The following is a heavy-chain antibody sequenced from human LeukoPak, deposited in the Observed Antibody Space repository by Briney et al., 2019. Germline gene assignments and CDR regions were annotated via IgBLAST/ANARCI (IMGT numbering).Heavy chain of an antibody. V-gene: IGHV3-23*01. J-gene: IGHJ4*02. CDR2: ISDDGDA. CDR1: GFAFSSYA. D-gene: IGHD3-3*01. CDR3: ASTDFWSGYYDY. Sequence: GGSLRLSCAASGFAFSSYAMTWVRQAPGKGLEWVSAISDDGDAKYADSVKGRFTVSRDNSKNTLYLQMNSLRAEDTAVYYCASTDFWSGYYDYWGQGTLVTVSS.